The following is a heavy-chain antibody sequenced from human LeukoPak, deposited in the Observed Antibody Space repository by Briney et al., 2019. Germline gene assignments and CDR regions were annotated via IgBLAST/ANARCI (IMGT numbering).Heavy chain of an antibody. D-gene: IGHD3-10*01. J-gene: IGHJ4*02. CDR2: IFAGGST. Sequence: GGSLRLSCAASGFTVSNDYMIWVRQAPGKGLEWVSNIFAGGSTDYADSVKGRFTISRDNSENTLYLQMNSLRGADTAVYFCAGGVWVVQLFLDYWGQETLHTVPS. CDR3: AGGVWVVQLFLDY. CDR1: GFTVSNDY. V-gene: IGHV3-66*01.